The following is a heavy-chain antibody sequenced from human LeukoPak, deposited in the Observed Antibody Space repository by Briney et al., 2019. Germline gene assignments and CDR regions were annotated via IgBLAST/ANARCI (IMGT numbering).Heavy chain of an antibody. V-gene: IGHV3-33*01. J-gene: IGHJ4*02. CDR2: IWHDGSKK. D-gene: IGHD6-19*01. CDR3: AREDSGRWLSAY. CDR1: GFMFSEHG. Sequence: PGRSLRLPCAASGFMFSEHGMHWIRQAPGKGLEWVAVIWHDGSKKFYADSVKGRFSISRDNSTSTLYLQMNSLRAEDTAVYYCAREDSGRWLSAYWGQGTLVTVSS.